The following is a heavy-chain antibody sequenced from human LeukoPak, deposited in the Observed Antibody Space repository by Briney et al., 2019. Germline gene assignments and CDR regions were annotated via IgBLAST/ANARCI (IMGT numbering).Heavy chain of an antibody. D-gene: IGHD6-19*01. V-gene: IGHV4-31*03. J-gene: IGHJ4*02. CDR1: GGSISSGGYY. Sequence: SETLSLTCTVSGGSISSGGYYWSWIRQHPGKGLEWIGYIYYSGSTYYNPSLKSRVTISVDTSKNQFSLKLSSVTAADTAVYYCAKGIAVAGPLRSYYFDYWGRGALVTVSS. CDR2: IYYSGST. CDR3: AKGIAVAGPLRSYYFDY.